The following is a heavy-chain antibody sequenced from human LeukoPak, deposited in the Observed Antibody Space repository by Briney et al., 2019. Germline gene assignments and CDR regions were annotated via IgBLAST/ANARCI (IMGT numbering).Heavy chain of an antibody. D-gene: IGHD2-15*01. CDR3: ARDERYCRGGSCYDY. V-gene: IGHV3-53*01. CDR1: GFTVSSNY. Sequence: GGSLRLSCAASGFTVSSNYMSWVRQAPGKGLEWVSVIYSGGSTYYADSVKGRFTISRDNSKNTLYLQMNSLRAEDTAVYYCARDERYCRGGSCYDYWGQGTLVTVSS. CDR2: IYSGGST. J-gene: IGHJ4*02.